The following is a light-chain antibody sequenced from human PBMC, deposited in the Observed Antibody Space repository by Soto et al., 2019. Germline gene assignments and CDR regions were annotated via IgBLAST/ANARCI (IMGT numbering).Light chain of an antibody. CDR1: SSNIGANYD. CDR3: QSYDSSLTTYV. J-gene: IGLJ1*01. V-gene: IGLV1-40*01. Sequence: QSVLTQPPSVSGAPGQRVTISCTGSSSNIGANYDVHWYQQAPGTAPKLLIYANSFRPSGVPDRFSGSKSGTSASLAITGLQAEDEADYYCQSYDSSLTTYVFGTGTKLTVL. CDR2: ANS.